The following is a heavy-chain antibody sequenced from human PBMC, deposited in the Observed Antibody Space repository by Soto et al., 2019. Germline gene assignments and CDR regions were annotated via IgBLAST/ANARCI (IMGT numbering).Heavy chain of an antibody. V-gene: IGHV1-18*01. D-gene: IGHD1-7*01. CDR3: ARGQTGTTLFYYYYYYMDV. J-gene: IGHJ6*03. CDR1: GYTFTSYG. Sequence: ASVKVSCKASGYTFTSYGIIWVRQAPGQGLEWMGWISAYNGNTNYAQKLQGRVTMTTDTSTSTAYMELRSLRSDDTAVYYCARGQTGTTLFYYYYYYMDVWGKGTTVTVSS. CDR2: ISAYNGNT.